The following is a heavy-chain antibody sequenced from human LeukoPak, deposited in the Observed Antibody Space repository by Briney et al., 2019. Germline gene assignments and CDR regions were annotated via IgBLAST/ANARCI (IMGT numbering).Heavy chain of an antibody. J-gene: IGHJ4*02. V-gene: IGHV4-34*01. CDR2: INHSGST. Sequence: SETLSLTCAVYGGSFSGYYWSWIRQPPGKGLEWIGEINHSGSTNYNPSLKSRVTISVDTSKNQFSLKLSSVTAADTAVYYCARHSPRIAAARTVGHDYWGQGTLVTVS. D-gene: IGHD6-13*01. CDR3: ARHSPRIAAARTVGHDY. CDR1: GGSFSGYY.